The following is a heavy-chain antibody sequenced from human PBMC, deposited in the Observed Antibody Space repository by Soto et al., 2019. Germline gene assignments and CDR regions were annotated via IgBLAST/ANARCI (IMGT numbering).Heavy chain of an antibody. J-gene: IGHJ4*02. V-gene: IGHV4-30-2*01. Sequence: LSLTCAVSGGSISSGGYSWSWIRQPPGKGLEWIGYIYHSGSTYYNPSLKSRVTISVDRSKNQFSLKLSSVTAADTAVYYCARGRYGSGSYFDYWGQGTLVTVSS. CDR3: ARGRYGSGSYFDY. CDR2: IYHSGST. CDR1: GGSISSGGYS. D-gene: IGHD3-10*01.